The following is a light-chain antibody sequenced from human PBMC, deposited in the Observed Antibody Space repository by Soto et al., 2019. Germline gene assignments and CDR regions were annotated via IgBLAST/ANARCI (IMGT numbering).Light chain of an antibody. Sequence: DIQMTQSPSTLSASVGDRVTITCRASQSVGNWLAWYQQKLGKAPNLLIYDASSLASGVPSRFSGSVSGTEFTLTISSLQPDDFATYYCQQYNSALYTFGQGTKLEIK. CDR3: QQYNSALYT. J-gene: IGKJ2*01. V-gene: IGKV1-5*01. CDR1: QSVGNW. CDR2: DAS.